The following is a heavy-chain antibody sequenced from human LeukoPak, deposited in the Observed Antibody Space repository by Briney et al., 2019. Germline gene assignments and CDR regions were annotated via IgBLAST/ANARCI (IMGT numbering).Heavy chain of an antibody. D-gene: IGHD2-8*01. CDR3: ATNGYYCMDV. CDR2: INHFGST. J-gene: IGHJ6*03. V-gene: IGHV4-34*01. Sequence: PSETLSLTCAVYGGSFIGYYWSWIRQPPGKGLEWIGEINHFGSTNYNPSLKSRVTISIDTSKNQFSLKVNSLTAADTAVYYCATNGYYCMDVWGKGTTVTVSS. CDR1: GGSFIGYY.